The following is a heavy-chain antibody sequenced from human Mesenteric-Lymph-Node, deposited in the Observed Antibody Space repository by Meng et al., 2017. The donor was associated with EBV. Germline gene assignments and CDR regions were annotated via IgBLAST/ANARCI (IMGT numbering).Heavy chain of an antibody. J-gene: IGHJ4*02. CDR3: ARDRDAYNYYFDY. CDR2: IIPLFGPP. Sequence: QGQLGQSGGEVKKPGSSVKVSCKTSGDTFSTYAITWVRQSPGQGPEWMGGIIPLFGPPNYAQKFQGRVTIIADESTNTAYMELSSLRSEDTAVYYCARDRDAYNYYFDYWGQGTLVTVSS. V-gene: IGHV1-69*01. CDR1: GDTFSTYA. D-gene: IGHD5-24*01.